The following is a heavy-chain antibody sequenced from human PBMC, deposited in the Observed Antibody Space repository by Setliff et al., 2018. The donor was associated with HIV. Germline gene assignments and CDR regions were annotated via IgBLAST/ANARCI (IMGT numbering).Heavy chain of an antibody. J-gene: IGHJ4*02. Sequence: SETLSLTCTVSGGSISSSSYYWGWIRQPPGKGLEWIGSIYYSGSTYYNPSLKSRVTISVDTSKNQFSLKLSSVTAADTAIYYCARGLDVWGTYRYRNYFDYWGQGTLVTVSS. V-gene: IGHV4-39*01. D-gene: IGHD3-16*02. CDR1: GGSISSSSYY. CDR3: ARGLDVWGTYRYRNYFDY. CDR2: IYYSGST.